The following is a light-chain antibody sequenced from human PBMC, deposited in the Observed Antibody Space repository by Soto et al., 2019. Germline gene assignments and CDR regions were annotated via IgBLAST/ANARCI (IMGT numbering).Light chain of an antibody. CDR3: CSYAGSSTYV. J-gene: IGLJ1*01. Sequence: SVLTQPASLSGSPGQSITISCTGTSSDIGAYDYVSWFQQHPGKAPKLMIYEGSKRPSGVSNRFSGSKSGNTASLTISGLQAEDEADYYCCSYAGSSTYVFGTGTKVTVL. V-gene: IGLV2-23*01. CDR2: EGS. CDR1: SSDIGAYDY.